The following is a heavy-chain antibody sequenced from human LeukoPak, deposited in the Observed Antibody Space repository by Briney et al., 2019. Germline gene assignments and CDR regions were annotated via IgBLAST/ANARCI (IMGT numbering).Heavy chain of an antibody. J-gene: IGHJ4*02. V-gene: IGHV1-69*13. Sequence: GASVKVSCKASGGTFSSYAISWVRQAPGQGLEWMGGIIPIFGTANYAQKFQGRVTITADESTSTAYMELSSLRSEDTAVYYCARQDGYSNISGYYFDYWGQGTLVTVSS. CDR3: ARQDGYSNISGYYFDY. CDR1: GGTFSSYA. D-gene: IGHD5-24*01. CDR2: IIPIFGTA.